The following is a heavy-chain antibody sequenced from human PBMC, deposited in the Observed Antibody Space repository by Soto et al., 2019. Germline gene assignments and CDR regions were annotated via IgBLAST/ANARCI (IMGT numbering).Heavy chain of an antibody. CDR1: GYTFTGYY. J-gene: IGHJ3*02. D-gene: IGHD6-6*01. CDR2: INPNSGGT. Sequence: QVQLVQSGAEVKKPGASVKVSCKASGYTFTGYYMHWVRQAPGQGLEWMGWINPNSGGTNYAQKFQGWVTVTRDTSISTAYMELSRLRSDDTAVYYCAREDEYSSSSNAFDIWGQGTMVTVSS. V-gene: IGHV1-2*04. CDR3: AREDEYSSSSNAFDI.